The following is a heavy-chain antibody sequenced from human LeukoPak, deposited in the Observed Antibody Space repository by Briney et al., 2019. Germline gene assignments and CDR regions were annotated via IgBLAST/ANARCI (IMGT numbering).Heavy chain of an antibody. V-gene: IGHV4-34*01. Sequence: SETLSLTCAVYGGSFSGYYWSWIRQPPGKGLEWIGEINHSGSTNYNPSLKGRVTISVDTFKNQFSLKLSSVTAADTAVYYCARGAYCSSTSCYLHQFDYWGQGTLVTVSS. J-gene: IGHJ4*02. CDR2: INHSGST. CDR3: ARGAYCSSTSCYLHQFDY. D-gene: IGHD2-2*01. CDR1: GGSFSGYY.